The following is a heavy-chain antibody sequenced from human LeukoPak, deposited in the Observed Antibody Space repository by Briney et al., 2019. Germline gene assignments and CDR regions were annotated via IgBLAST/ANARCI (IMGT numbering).Heavy chain of an antibody. CDR1: GINFRGYW. CDR3: VRDLGHTGYDLYDY. CDR2: MKQDGSEK. Sequence: GSLRLSCAVSGINFRGYWMAWVRQAPGKGLEWVANMKQDGSEKYYVDSVKGRFTISRDNAKNSLYLEMNSLRVEDTAVYYCVRDLGHTGYDLYDYWGQGTLVTVSS. J-gene: IGHJ4*02. V-gene: IGHV3-7*01. D-gene: IGHD5-12*01.